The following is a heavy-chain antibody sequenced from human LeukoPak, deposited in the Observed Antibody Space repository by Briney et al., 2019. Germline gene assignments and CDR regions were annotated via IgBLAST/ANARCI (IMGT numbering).Heavy chain of an antibody. V-gene: IGHV3-23*01. CDR3: AKAYLRDIVVVVAAPTYYYGMDV. D-gene: IGHD2-15*01. CDR2: ISSSGGST. CDR1: GFTFSSYA. Sequence: GGSLRLSCAASGFTFSSYAMRRVRQAPGKGVEGVSAISSSGGSTYYADSVKGRFTISRDNSKNTLYLQMNSLRAEDTAVYYCAKAYLRDIVVVVAAPTYYYGMDVWGQGTTVTVSS. J-gene: IGHJ6*02.